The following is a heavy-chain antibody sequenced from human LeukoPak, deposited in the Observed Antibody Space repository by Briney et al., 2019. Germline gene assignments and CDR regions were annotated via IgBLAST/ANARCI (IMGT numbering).Heavy chain of an antibody. Sequence: GGSLRLSCAASGFTVISNYMSWVRQAPGKGLEWVSSISSSSSYIYYADSVKGRFTISRDNAKNPLYLQMNSLRAEDTAVYYCARSGIAAAGNVYWGQGTLVTVSS. CDR2: ISSSSSYI. CDR3: ARSGIAAAGNVY. J-gene: IGHJ4*02. V-gene: IGHV3-21*01. D-gene: IGHD6-13*01. CDR1: GFTVISNY.